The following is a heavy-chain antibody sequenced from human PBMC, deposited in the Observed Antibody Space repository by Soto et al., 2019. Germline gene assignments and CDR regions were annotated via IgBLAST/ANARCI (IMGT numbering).Heavy chain of an antibody. D-gene: IGHD1-26*01. V-gene: IGHV3-23*01. CDR1: GFTFSSYA. J-gene: IGHJ4*02. Sequence: EVQLLESGGGLVQPGGSLRLSCAASGFTFSSYAMSWVRQAPGKGLEWVSAISGSGGSTYYADYVKGRFTISRDNSKNTLYLQMNSLRAEDTAVYYCAKDRRGGSYSYYFDYWGQGTLVTVSS. CDR3: AKDRRGGSYSYYFDY. CDR2: ISGSGGST.